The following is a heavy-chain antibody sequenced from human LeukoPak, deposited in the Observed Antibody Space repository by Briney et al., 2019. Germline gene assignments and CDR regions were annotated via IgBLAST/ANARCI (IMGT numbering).Heavy chain of an antibody. CDR2: INPNSGGT. D-gene: IGHD6-19*01. CDR3: ARIAGYSSGWYEGY. J-gene: IGHJ4*02. CDR1: GYTFTGYY. Sequence: ASVKVSCKASGYTFTGYYMHWVRQAPGQGLEWMGWINPNSGGTNYAQKFQGRVTMTRDTSISTAYMELRSLRSDDTAVYYCARIAGYSSGWYEGYWGQGTLVTVSS. V-gene: IGHV1-2*02.